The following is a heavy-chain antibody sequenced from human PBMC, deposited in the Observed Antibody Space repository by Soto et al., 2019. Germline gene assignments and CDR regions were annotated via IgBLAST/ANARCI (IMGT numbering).Heavy chain of an antibody. CDR2: IYPDDSDI. D-gene: IGHD2-21*01. CDR3: ARRTGLLYSD. V-gene: IGHV5-51*01. Sequence: GESLKISCKGSGYSFTSYWISWVRQMPGKGLEWMGVIYPDDSDIRYSPSFQGQVTISADKSISTAYLQWSSLKASDSGIYYCARRTGLLYSDWGQGTLVTVSS. J-gene: IGHJ4*02. CDR1: GYSFTSYW.